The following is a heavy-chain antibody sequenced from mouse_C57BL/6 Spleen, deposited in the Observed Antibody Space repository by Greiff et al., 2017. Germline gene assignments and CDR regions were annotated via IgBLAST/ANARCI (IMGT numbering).Heavy chain of an antibody. J-gene: IGHJ4*01. Sequence: DVMLVESGGGLVKPGGSLKLSCAASGFTFSSYAMSWVRQTPEKRLEWVATISDGGSYTYYPDNVKGRFTISRDNAKNNLYLQMSHLKSEDTAMYYCARWGGNYSYYAMDYWGQGTSVTVSS. D-gene: IGHD2-1*01. CDR3: ARWGGNYSYYAMDY. CDR1: GFTFSSYA. V-gene: IGHV5-4*03. CDR2: ISDGGSYT.